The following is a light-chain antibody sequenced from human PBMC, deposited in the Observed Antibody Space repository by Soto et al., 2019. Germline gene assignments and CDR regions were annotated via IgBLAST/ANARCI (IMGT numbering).Light chain of an antibody. CDR2: RSN. CDR3: ASWDYSLSGVL. CDR1: SSNIGSND. J-gene: IGLJ2*01. Sequence: QSVLTQPPSASGTPGQRVTISCSGSSSNIGSNDAFWYQQLPGTAPKLLIYRSNQRRSGVPERFSGSKSGTSASLVISGLRSEDEADYYCASWDYSLSGVLFGGGTKLTVL. V-gene: IGLV1-47*01.